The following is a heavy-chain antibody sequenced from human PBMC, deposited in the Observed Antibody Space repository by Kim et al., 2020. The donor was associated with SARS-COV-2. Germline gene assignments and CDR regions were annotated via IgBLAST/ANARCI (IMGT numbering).Heavy chain of an antibody. V-gene: IGHV3-30*18. D-gene: IGHD3-16*01. CDR2: ISYGVRNK. J-gene: IGHJ6*02. CDR3: AKGINPYYYGMDV. CDR1: GFTFSGDG. Sequence: GGSLRLSCATSGFTFSGDGMNWVRQAPGNELEWVAVISYGVRNKDYADAVKGRCIISRDNSKNTLYLQMNSLRAEDTAVYYGAKGINPYYYGMDVLGQGTTVTVS.